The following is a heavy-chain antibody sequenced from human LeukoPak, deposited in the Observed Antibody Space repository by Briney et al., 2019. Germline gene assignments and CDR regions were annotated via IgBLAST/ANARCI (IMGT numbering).Heavy chain of an antibody. V-gene: IGHV4-34*01. CDR2: INHSGGT. J-gene: IGHJ4*02. D-gene: IGHD3-22*01. Sequence: PSETLSLTCAVYGGSFSGYYWSWIRQPPGKGLEWIGEINHSGGTNYNPSLKSRVTISVDTSKNQFSLKLSSVTAADTAVYYCARDDSSGYPDYWGQGTLVTVSS. CDR3: ARDDSSGYPDY. CDR1: GGSFSGYY.